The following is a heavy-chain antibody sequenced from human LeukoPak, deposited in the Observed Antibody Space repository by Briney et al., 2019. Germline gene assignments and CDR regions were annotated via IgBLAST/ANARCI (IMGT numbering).Heavy chain of an antibody. V-gene: IGHV3-30-3*01. CDR2: ISYDGSNK. Sequence: GSLRLSCAASGFTFSSYAMHWVRQAPGKGLEWVAVISYDGSNKYYADSVKGRFTISRDNSKNTLYLQMNSLRAEDTAVYYCARKTGYSGSYRGDYYYGMDVWGQGTTVTVSS. D-gene: IGHD1-26*01. CDR1: GFTFSSYA. CDR3: ARKTGYSGSYRGDYYYGMDV. J-gene: IGHJ6*02.